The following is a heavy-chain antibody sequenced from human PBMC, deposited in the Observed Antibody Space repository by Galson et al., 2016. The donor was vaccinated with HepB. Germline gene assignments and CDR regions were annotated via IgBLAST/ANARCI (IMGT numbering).Heavy chain of an antibody. D-gene: IGHD1-14*01. V-gene: IGHV3-23*01. J-gene: IGHJ4*02. CDR1: GFTFSSHA. CDR3: AKGYGLFDY. Sequence: SLRLSCAASGFTFSSHAMSWVRQAPGKGLEWVSGISGSGGSTYYADSVKGRFTISRDNAKNTLYLQINSLRAEDTAVYYCAKGYGLFDYWGQGTLVTVSS. CDR2: ISGSGGST.